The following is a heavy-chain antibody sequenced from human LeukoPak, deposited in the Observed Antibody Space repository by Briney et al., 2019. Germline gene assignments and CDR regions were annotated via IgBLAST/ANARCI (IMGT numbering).Heavy chain of an antibody. CDR1: GFTFSSYG. V-gene: IGHV3-30*02. CDR3: AKADRRWATYYYDTSGYYYDY. Sequence: LSGGSLRLSCAASGFTFSSYGMNWVRQAPGKGLEWVAFIRYDGRNKYYADSVKGRFTISRDNSKNTLYLQMNSLRAEDTAVYYCAKADRRWATYYYDTSGYYYDYWGQGTLVTVSS. CDR2: IRYDGRNK. J-gene: IGHJ4*02. D-gene: IGHD3-22*01.